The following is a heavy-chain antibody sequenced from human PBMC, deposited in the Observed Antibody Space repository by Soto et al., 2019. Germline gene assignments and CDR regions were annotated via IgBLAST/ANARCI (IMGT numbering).Heavy chain of an antibody. CDR2: LTASGLNT. J-gene: IGHJ6*02. D-gene: IGHD2-8*01. V-gene: IGHV3-23*01. CDR1: GFNFGSYG. Sequence: EVQLLESGGGLVQPGGSLRLSCSASGFNFGSYGMSWVRQAPGKGLEWVSGLTASGLNTYYTDSVKGRFTISRDNSRNTVYLQMSGLRVEDKAVFHCAKGLGNAKEVWGQGTKVTVSS. CDR3: AKGLGNAKEV.